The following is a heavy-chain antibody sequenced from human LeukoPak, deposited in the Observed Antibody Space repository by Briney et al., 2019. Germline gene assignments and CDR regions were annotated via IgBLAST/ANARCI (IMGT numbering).Heavy chain of an antibody. V-gene: IGHV3-7*01. CDR1: GFTFSIYW. J-gene: IGHJ3*02. CDR2: IKQDGSEK. Sequence: GGSLRLSCAASGFTFSIYWMSWVRQAPGKGQEWVANIKQDGSEKYYVDPVKGPFTLSRNNAKNSLHLQMNRLRAEDTAVYYCGRDWYHLHAFDIWGQGTMVTVSS. CDR3: GRDWYHLHAFDI. D-gene: IGHD2-2*01.